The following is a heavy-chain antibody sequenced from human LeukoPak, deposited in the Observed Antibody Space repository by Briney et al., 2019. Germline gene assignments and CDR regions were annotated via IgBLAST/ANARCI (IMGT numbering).Heavy chain of an antibody. V-gene: IGHV4-4*08. CDR3: ARKGPEHLPTYFDH. Sequence: SETLSLTCTVSGDSISNYYWSWIRQSPGQGLEWIGYIWPSGSTNYNPSLSGRVAISLDKSRNHFTLMVTAVTAADTAFYYCARKGPEHLPTYFDHWGRGILVTVSS. CDR1: GDSISNYY. J-gene: IGHJ4*02. D-gene: IGHD2-21*01. CDR2: IWPSGST.